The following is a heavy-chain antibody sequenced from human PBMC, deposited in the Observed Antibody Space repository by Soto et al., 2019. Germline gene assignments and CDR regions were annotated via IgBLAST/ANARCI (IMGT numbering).Heavy chain of an antibody. V-gene: IGHV4-39*01. CDR3: ARLGSSGWYQGSYFDY. CDR2: ILYSGST. D-gene: IGHD6-19*01. CDR1: GGSITRNNHY. Sequence: QLQLQESGPGLVKPSETLSLTCIVSGGSITRNNHYWGWIRQSPAKGLEWIGSILYSGSTNYNPSLKCRVALAVETSKNHFSPKMSSVTAAETALYLCARLGSSGWYQGSYFDYWGQGTLVIVAS. J-gene: IGHJ4*02.